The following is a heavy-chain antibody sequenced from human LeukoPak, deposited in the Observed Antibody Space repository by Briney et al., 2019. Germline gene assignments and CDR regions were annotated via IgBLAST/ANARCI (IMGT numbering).Heavy chain of an antibody. CDR1: GFTFTSYW. CDR2: ISGSGGST. CDR3: AKARVVPAAPDHYFDY. D-gene: IGHD2-2*01. J-gene: IGHJ4*02. Sequence: GGSLRLSCAASGFTFTSYWMTWVRQAPGKGLEWVSAISGSGGSTYYADSVKGRFTISRDNSKNTLYLQMNSLRAEDTAVYYCAKARVVPAAPDHYFDYWGQGTLVTVSS. V-gene: IGHV3-23*01.